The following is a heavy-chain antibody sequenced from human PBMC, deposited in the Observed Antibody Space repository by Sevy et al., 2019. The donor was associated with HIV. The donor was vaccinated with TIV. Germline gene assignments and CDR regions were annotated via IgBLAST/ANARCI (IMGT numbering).Heavy chain of an antibody. J-gene: IGHJ3*02. D-gene: IGHD2-15*01. V-gene: IGHV3-74*01. CDR2: INRDGSRA. CDR3: ERDRWDIWAFVI. Sequence: GGSLRLSCAASGFTFSGYWMHWVRQAPGKGLVWVSSINRDGSRATYVDSVRGRFTVSRDNAKNTLYLQMHSLRGEDTAVYSCERDRWDIWAFVIWAKGQWSPSPQ. CDR1: GFTFSGYW.